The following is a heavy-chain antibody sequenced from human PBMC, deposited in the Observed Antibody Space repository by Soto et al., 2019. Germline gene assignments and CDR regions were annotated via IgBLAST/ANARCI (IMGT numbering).Heavy chain of an antibody. CDR1: GVTVSSYA. J-gene: IGHJ6*02. CDR3: ARDIPGVRYSGLDV. CDR2: IGESGTPT. D-gene: IGHD2-21*01. Sequence: HGGSLRLACAASGVTVSSYAMNWVLQATGKGLEWVSLIGESGTPTYYADSVKGRFTISRDNSGNTLFLEMYSLRAEDTAVYYCARDIPGVRYSGLDVWGQGTTVTVSS. V-gene: IGHV3-23*01.